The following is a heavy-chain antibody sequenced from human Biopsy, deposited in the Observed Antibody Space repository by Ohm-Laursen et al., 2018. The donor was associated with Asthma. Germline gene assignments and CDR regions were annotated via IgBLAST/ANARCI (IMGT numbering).Heavy chain of an antibody. J-gene: IGHJ4*02. CDR2: IYWDDDK. CDR3: VHTLVGLKAFDF. V-gene: IGHV2-5*02. D-gene: IGHD1-26*01. CDR1: GFSLSTSGGG. Sequence: TQTLTLTCTFSGFSLSTSGGGVGWIRQPPGKALGWLGNIYWDDDKRYSPSLQSRLTITRGTPKDQVVLTMTNMGPVDTGTYYCVHTLVGLKAFDFWGQGTLVTVSS.